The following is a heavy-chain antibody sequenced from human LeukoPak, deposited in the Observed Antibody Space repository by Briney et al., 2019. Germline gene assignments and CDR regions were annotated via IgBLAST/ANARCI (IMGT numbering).Heavy chain of an antibody. CDR1: GYSISSGYY. J-gene: IGHJ5*02. CDR2: IYHNGNT. V-gene: IGHV4-38-2*01. CDR3: ARAYHSSWYLNWFDP. D-gene: IGHD6-13*01. Sequence: SETLSLTCAVSGYSISSGYYWGWIRQPPRKGLEWIGSIYHNGNTYYNPSLKSRATISVDTSKNKFSLKLSSVTAADTAVYYCARAYHSSWYLNWFDPWGQGTLVTVSS.